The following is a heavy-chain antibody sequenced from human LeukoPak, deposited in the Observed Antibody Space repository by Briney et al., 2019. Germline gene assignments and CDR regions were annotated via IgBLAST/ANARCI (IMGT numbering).Heavy chain of an antibody. J-gene: IGHJ4*02. CDR1: GGSINNYY. V-gene: IGHV4-59*08. CDR3: ARLSSGSTPPFDY. CDR2: IYYTGST. D-gene: IGHD3-22*01. Sequence: SETLSLTCTVSGGSINNYYWSWVRQTPGKGLECIGYIYYTGSTNYNPSLKSRITMSVDTSTNQFSLKLTSVTAADTAVYYCARLSSGSTPPFDYWGQGTLVTVSS.